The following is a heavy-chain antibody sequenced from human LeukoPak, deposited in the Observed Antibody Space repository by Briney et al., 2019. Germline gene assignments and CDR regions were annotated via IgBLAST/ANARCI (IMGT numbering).Heavy chain of an antibody. J-gene: IGHJ6*02. CDR1: GVSINNPNYC. CDR2: GYFNGRS. CDR3: ARAGSSGPYCTIGSCYGMDV. D-gene: IGHD2-8*01. Sequence: SETLSLTCTVSGVSINNPNYCWSWGRQPPGKGLEWVVYGYFNGRSYYNPSLRSRLPMTVDTSSTQFSLELSSVTAADTAVYYCARAGSSGPYCTIGSCYGMDVWGQGTTVTVSS. V-gene: IGHV4-30-4*08.